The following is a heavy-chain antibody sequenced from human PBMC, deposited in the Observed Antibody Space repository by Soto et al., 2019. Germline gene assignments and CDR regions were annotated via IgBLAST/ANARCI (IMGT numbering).Heavy chain of an antibody. V-gene: IGHV3-48*02. Sequence: DVQLVESGGGLVQPGASLRLSCAASGFPFSSYAMHWVRQAPGKGLECISYIKSASTTTFHADSVTGRFTVTRDNAKKSVYLQLSSLRHEDTAVYYCARYLSQWGQGTLVTVSS. CDR2: IKSASTTT. CDR3: ARYLSQ. D-gene: IGHD3-9*01. CDR1: GFPFSSYA. J-gene: IGHJ4*02.